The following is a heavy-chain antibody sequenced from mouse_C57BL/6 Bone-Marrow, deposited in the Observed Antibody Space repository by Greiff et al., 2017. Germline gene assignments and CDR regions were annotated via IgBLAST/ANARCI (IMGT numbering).Heavy chain of an antibody. CDR2: IDPSDSYT. CDR3: ARLGFYCGSSHCAMDY. V-gene: IGHV1-69*01. CDR1: GYTFTSYW. Sequence: QVQLQQPGAELVIPGASVKLSCKASGYTFTSYWMHWVKQRPGQGLEWIGEIDPSDSYTNYNQKFKGKSTLTVDKSSSTAYMQLSSLTSEDSAVYYCARLGFYCGSSHCAMDYWGQGTTVTVSS. D-gene: IGHD1-1*01. J-gene: IGHJ4*01.